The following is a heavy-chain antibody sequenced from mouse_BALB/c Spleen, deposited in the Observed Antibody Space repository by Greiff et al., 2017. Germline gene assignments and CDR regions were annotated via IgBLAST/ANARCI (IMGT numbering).Heavy chain of an antibody. CDR3: AREEFYDYDAMDY. V-gene: IGHV3-6*02. J-gene: IGHJ4*01. Sequence: LLESGPGLVKPSQSLSLTCSVTGYSITSGYYWNWIRQFPGNKLEWMGYISYDGSNNYNPSLKNRISITRDTSKNQFFLKLNSVTTEDTATYYCAREEFYDYDAMDYWGQGTSVTVSS. CDR2: ISYDGSN. D-gene: IGHD1-1*01. CDR1: GYSITSGYY.